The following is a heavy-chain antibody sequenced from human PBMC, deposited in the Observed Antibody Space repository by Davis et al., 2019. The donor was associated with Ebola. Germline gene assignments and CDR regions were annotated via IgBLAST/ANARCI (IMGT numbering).Heavy chain of an antibody. CDR2: IYSGGST. CDR1: GFTVSSNY. D-gene: IGHD2-15*01. CDR3: AKEDCSGGSCYLNDYYGMDV. J-gene: IGHJ6*04. V-gene: IGHV3-66*01. Sequence: GESLKISCAASGFTVSSNYMSWARQAPGKGLEWVSVIYSGGSTYYADSLKGRFTISRDNSRNTLYLQINSLRAEDTAVYYCAKEDCSGGSCYLNDYYGMDVWGKGTTVTVSS.